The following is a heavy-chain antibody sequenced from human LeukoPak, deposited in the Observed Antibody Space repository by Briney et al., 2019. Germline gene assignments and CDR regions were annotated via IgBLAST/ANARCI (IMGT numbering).Heavy chain of an antibody. V-gene: IGHV1-69*02. J-gene: IGHJ4*02. D-gene: IGHD2-21*02. CDR3: ARRVAYCGGDCPDY. CDR2: IIPILGIA. Sequence: SVKVSCKVSGGTFSTYTFGWVRQAPGHGLGWGGRIIPILGIANYAQKFQGRVTISEDKSTSTAYMELSSLSSEDTAVYYCARRVAYCGGDCPDYWGQGTLVTVSS. CDR1: GGTFSTYT.